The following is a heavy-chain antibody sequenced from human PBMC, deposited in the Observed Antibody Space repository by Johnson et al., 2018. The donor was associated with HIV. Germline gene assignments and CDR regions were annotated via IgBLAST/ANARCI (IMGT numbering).Heavy chain of an antibody. CDR3: AKDKGAAAGYDAFDI. CDR2: ISWNSGSI. V-gene: IGHV3-9*01. CDR1: GFTFDDYA. D-gene: IGHD6-13*01. J-gene: IGHJ3*02. Sequence: VQLVESGGVVVQPGGSLRLSCAASGFTFDDYAMHWVRQAPGKGLEWVSGISWNSGSIGYADSVKGRFTISRDNAKNSLYLQMNSLRAEDTALYYCAKDKGAAAGYDAFDIWGQGTMVTVSS.